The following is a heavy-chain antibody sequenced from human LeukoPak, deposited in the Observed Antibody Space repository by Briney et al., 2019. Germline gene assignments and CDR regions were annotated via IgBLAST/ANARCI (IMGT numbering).Heavy chain of an antibody. CDR2: IKQDGSEK. V-gene: IGHV3-7*01. D-gene: IGHD2-15*01. CDR1: GFTFSSYW. Sequence: GSLRLSCAASGFTFSSYWMSWVRQAPGKGLEWVANIKQDGSEKYYVDSVKGRFTISRDNAKNSLYLQMNSLRAEDTAVYYCAGVVPGPGWRFDYWGQGTLVTVSS. CDR3: AGVVPGPGWRFDY. J-gene: IGHJ4*02.